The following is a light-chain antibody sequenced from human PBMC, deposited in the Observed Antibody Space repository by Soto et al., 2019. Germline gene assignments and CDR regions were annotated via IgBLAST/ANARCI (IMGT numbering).Light chain of an antibody. CDR3: MQTKQLPVT. J-gene: IGKJ1*01. V-gene: IGKV2D-29*01. CDR1: QTVLHSDGKTY. CDR2: EVS. Sequence: DIVLSPTPLSLSVPPGQPASLSCQTSQTVLHSDGKTYLYWYLQRTGQPPQILISEVSNRFSGVPDRLSGSGSGTDFKLKISRLEAEDVGVYYCMQTKQLPVTCGQGTKVDIK.